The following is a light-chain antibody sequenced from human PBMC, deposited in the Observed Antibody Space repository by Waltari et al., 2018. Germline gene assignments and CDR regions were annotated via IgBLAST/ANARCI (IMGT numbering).Light chain of an antibody. CDR3: SSYSTTNTLI. J-gene: IGLJ2*01. Sequence: QSALTQPASVSGSPGQSITISCTGTSGDIGTSNYVSWYQQYTDRAPELLIYDVSHRPSRISNRFSGSKSGYTASLTISDLQAEDEADYFCSSYSTTNTLIFGGGTRLTV. CDR1: SGDIGTSNY. CDR2: DVS. V-gene: IGLV2-14*03.